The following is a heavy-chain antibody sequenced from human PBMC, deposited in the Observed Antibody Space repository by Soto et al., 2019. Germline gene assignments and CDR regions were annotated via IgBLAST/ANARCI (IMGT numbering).Heavy chain of an antibody. V-gene: IGHV5-10-1*01. CDR2: IDPSDSYT. J-gene: IGHJ6*02. CDR1: GYSFTSYW. CDR3: ASQVDSLYGMDV. D-gene: IGHD5-12*01. Sequence: GESLKISCKGSGYSFTSYWISWVRQMPGKGLEWMGRIDPSDSYTNYSPSFQGHVTISADKSISTAYLQWSSLKASDTAMYYCASQVDSLYGMDVWGRGTTVTVAS.